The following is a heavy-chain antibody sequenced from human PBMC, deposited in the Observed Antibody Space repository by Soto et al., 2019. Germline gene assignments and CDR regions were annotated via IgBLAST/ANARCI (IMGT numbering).Heavy chain of an antibody. Sequence: GGSLRLSCAASGFIFDEYAMHWVRQVPRKGLEWVSTVSWNSATIAYADSVKGRFIISRDSATNSLYLQMSSLRPEDTAFYYCAKGGASRVDALDVWGQGTLVTVSS. V-gene: IGHV3-9*01. CDR2: VSWNSATI. CDR3: AKGGASRVDALDV. J-gene: IGHJ3*01. CDR1: GFIFDEYA. D-gene: IGHD3-16*01.